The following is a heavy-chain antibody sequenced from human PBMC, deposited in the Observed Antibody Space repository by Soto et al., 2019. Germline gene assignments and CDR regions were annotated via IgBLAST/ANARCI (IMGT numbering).Heavy chain of an antibody. J-gene: IGHJ5*02. V-gene: IGHV4-59*01. CDR1: GASITTYY. D-gene: IGHD3-10*01. Sequence: PSETLSLTCSVSGASITTYYWSWIRQPPGKGLEWIGSISYSGSTKYNPSLESRDMISLDTSKNQFSLRLTSVTAADTALYYCARDWDSSGLFDPWGQGALVTVSS. CDR3: ARDWDSSGLFDP. CDR2: ISYSGST.